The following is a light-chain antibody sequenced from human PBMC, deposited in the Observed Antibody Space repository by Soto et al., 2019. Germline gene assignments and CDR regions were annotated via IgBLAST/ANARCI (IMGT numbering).Light chain of an antibody. CDR1: QSVSSSY. CDR3: QQYGSSPWT. V-gene: IGKV3-20*01. Sequence: EIVLTQSPGTLSLSPGERATLSRRASQSVSSSYLAWYQQKPGQAPRLLIYGASSRATGIPDRFSGSGSGTDFTLIISRLEPEDFAVYYCQQYGSSPWTFGQGTKVEIK. CDR2: GAS. J-gene: IGKJ1*01.